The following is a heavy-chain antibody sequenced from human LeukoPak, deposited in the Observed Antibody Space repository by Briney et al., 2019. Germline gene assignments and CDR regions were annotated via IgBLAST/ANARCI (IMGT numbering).Heavy chain of an antibody. J-gene: IGHJ2*01. Sequence: SETLSLTCTVSGGSISSYYWSWTRQPPGKGLEWIGYIYYSGSTNYNPSLKRRVTISVDTSKNQFSLKRSSVPAADTAGYYCAASHSTVRYCDLWGRGTRVTVSS. V-gene: IGHV4-59*08. D-gene: IGHD4-11*01. CDR3: AASHSTVRYCDL. CDR1: GGSISSYY. CDR2: IYYSGST.